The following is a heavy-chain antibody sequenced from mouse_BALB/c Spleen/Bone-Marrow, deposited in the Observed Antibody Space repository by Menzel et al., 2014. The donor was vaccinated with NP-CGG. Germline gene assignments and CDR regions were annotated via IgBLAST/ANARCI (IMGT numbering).Heavy chain of an antibody. V-gene: IGHV14-3*02. D-gene: IGHD2-3*01. CDR2: IDPANGNT. J-gene: IGHJ2*01. CDR1: GFNIKDTY. CDR3: ARGGLYDGSDY. Sequence: EVMLVESGAELVKPGASVKLPCTASGFNIKDTYMHWVKQRPEQGLEWIGRIDPANGNTKYDPKFQGKATITADTASNTAYLQLSSLTSEDTAVYYCARGGLYDGSDYWGQGTTLTVSS.